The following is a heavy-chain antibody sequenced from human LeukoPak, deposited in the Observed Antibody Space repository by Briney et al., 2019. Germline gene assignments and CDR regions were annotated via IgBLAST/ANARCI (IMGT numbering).Heavy chain of an antibody. V-gene: IGHV4-39*07. Sequence: SETLSLTCTVSGGSISSSSYYCGCIRQPPGKGLEWIGSIYHSGSTYYNPSLKSRVTISVDTSKNQFSLKLASVTAAETAIYYCAKGAGGFSYYNWFDPWGQGTLVTVSS. CDR3: AKGAGGFSYYNWFDP. J-gene: IGHJ5*02. CDR1: GGSISSSSYY. D-gene: IGHD5-18*01. CDR2: IYHSGST.